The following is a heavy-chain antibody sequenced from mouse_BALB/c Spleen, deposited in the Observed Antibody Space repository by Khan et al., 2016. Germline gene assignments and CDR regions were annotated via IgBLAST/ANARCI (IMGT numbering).Heavy chain of an antibody. CDR3: ARSGYGNSYYAMDY. V-gene: IGHV1S137*01. Sequence: QVQLQQSGPELERPGVSVKISCKGSDYTFTDYAMHWVKQSHAKSLEWIGVISTYSGNTNYNEKFKGKATMTLDKSASTDYLELARLPNEDSAIYFCARSGYGNSYYAMDYWGQGTSVTGSS. J-gene: IGHJ4*01. CDR1: DYTFTDYA. D-gene: IGHD2-1*01. CDR2: ISTYSGNT.